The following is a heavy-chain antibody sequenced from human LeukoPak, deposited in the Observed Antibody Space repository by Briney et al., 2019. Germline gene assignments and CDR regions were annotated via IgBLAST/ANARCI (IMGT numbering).Heavy chain of an antibody. CDR2: ISGGGGTT. D-gene: IGHD3-10*01. CDR3: ARALRITMARGLIGY. J-gene: IGHJ4*02. V-gene: IGHV3-23*01. CDR1: GFTFSDYA. Sequence: GGSLRLSCEASGFTFSDYAMSWVRQAPGKGLEWVSGISGGGGTTYYADSVKGRFTISRDNSKNTLYLQMNSPRAEDKAVYYCARALRITMARGLIGYWGQGTLVTVSS.